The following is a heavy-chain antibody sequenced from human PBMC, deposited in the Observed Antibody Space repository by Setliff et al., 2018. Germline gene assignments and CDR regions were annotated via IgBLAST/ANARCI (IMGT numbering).Heavy chain of an antibody. CDR3: ARGGTYRYFDY. CDR2: IYTSWST. J-gene: IGHJ4*02. CDR1: GGSISSYY. Sequence: SETLSLTCTVSGGSISSYYWSWIRQPAGKGLEWIGQIYTSWSTNYNPSFKSRVTMSVDTSKTQFSLKLNSLTAADTAVYYCARGGTYRYFDYWGQGALVTVSS. V-gene: IGHV4-4*07.